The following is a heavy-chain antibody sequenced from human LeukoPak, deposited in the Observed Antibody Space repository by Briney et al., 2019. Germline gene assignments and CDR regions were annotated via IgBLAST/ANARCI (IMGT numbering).Heavy chain of an antibody. J-gene: IGHJ4*02. CDR2: ISAYNGNT. V-gene: IGHV1-18*01. CDR1: GYTFTSYG. D-gene: IGHD5-24*01. CDR3: ASVKSRWLQSSGSHDY. Sequence: PSVKVSCKASGYTFTSYGISWVRQAPGQGLEWMGWISAYNGNTSYAQKLQGRVTMTTDTSTSTAYMELRSLRSDDTAVYYCASVKSRWLQSSGSHDYWGQGTLVTVSS.